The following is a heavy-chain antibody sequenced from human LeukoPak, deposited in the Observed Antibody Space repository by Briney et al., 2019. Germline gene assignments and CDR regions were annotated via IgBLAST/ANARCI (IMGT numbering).Heavy chain of an antibody. J-gene: IGHJ4*02. Sequence: MPSETLSLTCTVPGGSISRYYWGWIRQHAGKGLEWVGRIYTSGSTNYNPSLKSRVSMSVDTSKNQFSLKLSSVTAADTAVYYCAKFFTTDYYLDYWGQGTLVTVSS. CDR1: GGSISRYY. CDR2: IYTSGST. CDR3: AKFFTTDYYLDY. V-gene: IGHV4-4*07. D-gene: IGHD3-22*01.